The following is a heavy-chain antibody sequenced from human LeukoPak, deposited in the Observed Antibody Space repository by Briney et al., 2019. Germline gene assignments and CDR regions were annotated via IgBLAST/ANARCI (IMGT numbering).Heavy chain of an antibody. CDR3: AKDYCSSTTCYYNY. CDR1: GFTFDDYA. V-gene: IGHV3-9*01. Sequence: PGGSLRLSCAASGFTFDDYAMHWVRQAPGKGLEWVSGISWNSGNIGYADSVKGRITISRDNAKNSLFLQMNSLRAEDTALYYCAKDYCSSTTCYYNYWGQGTLVTVSS. D-gene: IGHD2-2*01. CDR2: ISWNSGNI. J-gene: IGHJ4*02.